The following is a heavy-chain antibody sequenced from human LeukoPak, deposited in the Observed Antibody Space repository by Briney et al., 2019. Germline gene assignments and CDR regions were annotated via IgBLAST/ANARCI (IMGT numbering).Heavy chain of an antibody. CDR1: GFTFSSYA. CDR2: ISSAGGST. CDR3: AKVVIAAGCDY. Sequence: GGSLRLSCAASGFTFSSYAMSWVRQAPGKGLEWVSTISSAGGSTYYADSVKGRFTISRDNSKNTLYLQMHSLRADDTAVYYCAKVVIAAGCDYWGQGTLVTVSS. V-gene: IGHV3-23*01. J-gene: IGHJ4*02. D-gene: IGHD6-13*01.